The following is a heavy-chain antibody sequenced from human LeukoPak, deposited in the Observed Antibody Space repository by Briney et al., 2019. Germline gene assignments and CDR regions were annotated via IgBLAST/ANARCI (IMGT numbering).Heavy chain of an antibody. CDR2: ISYDGSNK. CDR3: ARDYGGNLDN. J-gene: IGHJ4*02. D-gene: IGHD4-23*01. V-gene: IGHV3-33*01. Sequence: GGSLRLSCAASGFTFSNYGIHCVRQAPGKGLEWVAVISYDGSNKYYADSVKGRFTISRDNSKNTLYLQMNSLRDEDTGVYYCARDYGGNLDNWGQGTLVIVSS. CDR1: GFTFSNYG.